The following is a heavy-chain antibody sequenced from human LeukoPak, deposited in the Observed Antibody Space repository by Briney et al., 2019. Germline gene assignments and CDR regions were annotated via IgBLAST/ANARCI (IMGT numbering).Heavy chain of an antibody. J-gene: IGHJ1*01. Sequence: SETLSLTCTVSGGSISSYYWSWIRQPPGQGLEWIGYISYSGSTNYNPSPKSRVAISADTSKNQFSLKLSSVTAADTAVYFCARGRKPYSNSWFTEYFQHWGQGTLVTVSS. CDR2: ISYSGST. V-gene: IGHV4-59*01. CDR1: GGSISSYY. D-gene: IGHD6-13*01. CDR3: ARGRKPYSNSWFTEYFQH.